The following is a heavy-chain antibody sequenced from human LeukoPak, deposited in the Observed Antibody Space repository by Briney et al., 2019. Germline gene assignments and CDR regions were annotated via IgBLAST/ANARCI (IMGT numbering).Heavy chain of an antibody. CDR3: ARESVAGNLDY. CDR1: GYTFTSYA. V-gene: IGHV1-2*02. J-gene: IGHJ4*02. D-gene: IGHD6-19*01. CDR2: INPNSGGT. Sequence: ASVKVSCKASGYTFTSYAMNWVRQAPGQGLEWMGWINPNSGGTNYAQKFQGRVTMTRDTSISTAYMELSRLRSDDTAVYYCARESVAGNLDYWGQGTLVTVSS.